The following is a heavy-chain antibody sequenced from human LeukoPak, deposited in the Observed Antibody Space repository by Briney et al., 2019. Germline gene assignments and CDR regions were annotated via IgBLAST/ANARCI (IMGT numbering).Heavy chain of an antibody. Sequence: GSLRLSCAASGFTVSSNYMSWVRQPPGKGLEWIGSIYYSGSTYYNPSLKSRVTISVDTSKNQFSLKLSSVTAADTAVYYCASSNYVYYLDYWGQGTLVTVSS. CDR1: GFTVSSNY. D-gene: IGHD4-11*01. CDR2: IYYSGST. J-gene: IGHJ4*02. CDR3: ASSNYVYYLDY. V-gene: IGHV4-59*05.